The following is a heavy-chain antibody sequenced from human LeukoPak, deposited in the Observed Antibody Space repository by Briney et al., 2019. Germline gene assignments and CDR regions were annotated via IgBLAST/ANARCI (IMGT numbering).Heavy chain of an antibody. CDR1: GFTSSAFW. Sequence: GGSLRLSCVASGFTSSAFWMSWVRRPPGKGLEWVANIKKDGSEKEYVDSVKGRFSIFRDNAKNSVYLQMNSLRAEDTAVYYCATFAVVVPGGLLLWGKGTTVIVSS. CDR3: ATFAVVVPGGLLL. V-gene: IGHV3-7*01. J-gene: IGHJ6*04. D-gene: IGHD3-3*01. CDR2: IKKDGSEK.